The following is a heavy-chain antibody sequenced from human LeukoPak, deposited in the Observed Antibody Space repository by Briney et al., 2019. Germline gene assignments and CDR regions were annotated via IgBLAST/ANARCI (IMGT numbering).Heavy chain of an antibody. J-gene: IGHJ4*02. V-gene: IGHV4-38-2*02. CDR2: IYHSGST. D-gene: IGHD3-3*01. Sequence: SETLSLTCTVSGYSISSGYYWGWIRQPPGKGLEWIGSIYHSGSTYYNPSLKSRVTISVDTSKNQFSLKLSSVTAADTAVYYCAREYYDFWSGHTPNFDYWGPGTLVTVSS. CDR1: GYSISSGYY. CDR3: AREYYDFWSGHTPNFDY.